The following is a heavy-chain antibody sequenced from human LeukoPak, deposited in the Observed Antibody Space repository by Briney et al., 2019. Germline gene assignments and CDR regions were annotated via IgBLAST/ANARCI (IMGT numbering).Heavy chain of an antibody. V-gene: IGHV1-24*01. CDR1: GYTLTELS. D-gene: IGHD3-3*01. J-gene: IGHJ6*02. Sequence: ASVKVSRKVSGYTLTELSMHWVRQAPGKGLEWMGGFDPEDGETIYAQKFQGRVTMTEDTSTDTAYMELSSLRSEDTAVYYCATEDKSYDFWSGRLYGMDVWGQGTTVTVSS. CDR2: FDPEDGET. CDR3: ATEDKSYDFWSGRLYGMDV.